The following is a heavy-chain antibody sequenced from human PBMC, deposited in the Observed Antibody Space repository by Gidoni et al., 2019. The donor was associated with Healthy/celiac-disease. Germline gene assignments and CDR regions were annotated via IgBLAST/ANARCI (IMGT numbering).Heavy chain of an antibody. V-gene: IGHV4-61*01. J-gene: IGHJ5*02. Sequence: VQLQESGPGLVKPSETLSLICTVSVDSVSGASYYWSWIRQPPGKGLEWIGYIYYSGTTRYNPSLRSPVTISVDTSKNQFSLKVSAVTAADTAVYYCARGYPLGILGSWYVNWFDPWGQGILVTVSS. D-gene: IGHD6-13*01. CDR3: ARGYPLGILGSWYVNWFDP. CDR1: VDSVSGASYY. CDR2: IYYSGTT.